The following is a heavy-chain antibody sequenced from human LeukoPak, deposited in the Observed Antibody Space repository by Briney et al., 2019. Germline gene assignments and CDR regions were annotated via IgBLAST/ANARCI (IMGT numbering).Heavy chain of an antibody. J-gene: IGHJ4*02. V-gene: IGHV4-59*12. D-gene: IGHD3-22*01. Sequence: KPSETLSLTCTVSGGSISSYYWSWIRQPPGKGLEWIGYIYYSGSTNYNPSLKSRVTISVDTSKNQFSLKLSSVTAADTAVYYCARGVGDDSSGYFPDYWGQGTLVTVSS. CDR1: GGSISSYY. CDR3: ARGVGDDSSGYFPDY. CDR2: IYYSGST.